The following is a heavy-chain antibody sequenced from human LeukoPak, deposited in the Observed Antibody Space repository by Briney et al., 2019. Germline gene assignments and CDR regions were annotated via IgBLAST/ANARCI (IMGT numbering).Heavy chain of an antibody. CDR2: IRNDGSNK. J-gene: IGHJ4*02. D-gene: IGHD5-24*01. V-gene: IGHV3-30*02. CDR1: GFTFSTYS. CDR3: AKRDGYPMYGLDY. Sequence: GGSLRLSCAASGFTFSTYSMHWVRQAPGKGLEWVAFIRNDGSNKYYADSVKGRFTISRDNSKNTLYLQMNSLRPEDTAVYYCAKRDGYPMYGLDYWGQGPLVTVSS.